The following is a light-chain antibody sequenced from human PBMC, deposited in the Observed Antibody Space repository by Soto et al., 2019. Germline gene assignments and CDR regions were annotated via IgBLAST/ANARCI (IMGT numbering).Light chain of an antibody. Sequence: EIVLTQSAGTLSLSPGERATLSCRASQTVSGSYLAWFQQKPGQAPRLLIYAASTRAAGVPDRFSGSGSGTDFSLTINRLEPEDFAVYYCQHYVPAPLTFGQGTKVEIK. V-gene: IGKV3-20*01. CDR1: QTVSGSY. CDR3: QHYVPAPLT. CDR2: AAS. J-gene: IGKJ1*01.